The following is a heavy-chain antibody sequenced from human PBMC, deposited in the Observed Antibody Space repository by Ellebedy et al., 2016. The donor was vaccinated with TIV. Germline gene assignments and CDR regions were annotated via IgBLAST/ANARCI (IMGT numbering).Heavy chain of an antibody. CDR1: GFTFSSFA. CDR2: ISGGGDST. D-gene: IGHD3-22*01. Sequence: GGSLRLSCAVSGFTFSSFAMNWLRQVPGKGLEWVSGISGGGDSTNYADSVKGRFTISRDNSKNTQYLQMNSLRAEDTAVYYCVKLDSSGYYYGRLDYWGQGTLVTVSS. CDR3: VKLDSSGYYYGRLDY. V-gene: IGHV3-23*01. J-gene: IGHJ4*02.